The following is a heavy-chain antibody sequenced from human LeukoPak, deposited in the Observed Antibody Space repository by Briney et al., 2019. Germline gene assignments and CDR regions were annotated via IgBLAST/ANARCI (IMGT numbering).Heavy chain of an antibody. Sequence: ETLSLTCTVSGYSISSGYYWGWIRQPPGKGLEWIGSIYHSGSTYYNPSLKSRVTISVDTSKNQFSLKLSSVTAADTAVYYCARYDILTGHPWGQGTLVTVSS. CDR2: IYHSGST. CDR1: GYSISSGYY. CDR3: ARYDILTGHP. J-gene: IGHJ5*02. D-gene: IGHD3-9*01. V-gene: IGHV4-38-2*02.